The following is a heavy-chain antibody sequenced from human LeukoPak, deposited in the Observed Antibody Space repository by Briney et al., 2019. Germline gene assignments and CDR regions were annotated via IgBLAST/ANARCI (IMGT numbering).Heavy chain of an antibody. CDR2: MNPNSGNT. D-gene: IGHD3-3*01. V-gene: IGHV1-8*01. CDR1: GYTFTSYD. Sequence: ASVKVSCKASGYTFTSYDINWVRQATGQGPEWMGWMNPNSGNTGYAQKFQGRVTMTRNTFISTAYMELSSLRSEDTAVYYCARVPLAGFWSDYYRNWFDPWGQGTLVTVSS. CDR3: ARVPLAGFWSDYYRNWFDP. J-gene: IGHJ5*02.